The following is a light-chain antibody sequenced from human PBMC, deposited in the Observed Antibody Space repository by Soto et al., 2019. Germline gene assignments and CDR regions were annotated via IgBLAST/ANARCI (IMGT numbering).Light chain of an antibody. CDR3: QQFSDWPRS. CDR1: QSVGSN. J-gene: IGKJ2*01. CDR2: GAS. Sequence: EIVMTQSPGTLSVSPGERATLSGRAIQSVGSNLAWYQHKPGQAPRLLIYGASTRTSGIPARFSGSGSGTEFTLTISSLQSEDFAVYSCQQFSDWPRSFGLANHLES. V-gene: IGKV3-15*01.